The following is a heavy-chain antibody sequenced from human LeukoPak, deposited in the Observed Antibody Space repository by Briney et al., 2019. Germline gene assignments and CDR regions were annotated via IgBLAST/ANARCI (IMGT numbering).Heavy chain of an antibody. D-gene: IGHD5-18*01. J-gene: IGHJ4*02. CDR2: ISPSGGHI. CDR1: GFTFSTYA. Sequence: GGSLRLSCAASGFTFSTYAMTWVRRAPGKGLEWVSAISPSGGHIYYADSVKGRFTSSRDNSKSTLFLQINNLRAEDTAIYYCAKNRGTGMAFYDYWGQGTQVTVSS. V-gene: IGHV3-23*01. CDR3: AKNRGTGMAFYDY.